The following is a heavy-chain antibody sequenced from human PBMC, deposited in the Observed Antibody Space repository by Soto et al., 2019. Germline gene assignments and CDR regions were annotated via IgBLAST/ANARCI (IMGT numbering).Heavy chain of an antibody. Sequence: PGESLKISCNGSGYIFTSYWISWVRQMPGKGLEWMGRIDPSDSYTNYSPSFQGHVTISADKSISTAYLQWSSLKASDTAMYYCARHLVGYGDYLVGMDVWGQGTTVTVSS. CDR3: ARHLVGYGDYLVGMDV. V-gene: IGHV5-10-1*01. J-gene: IGHJ6*02. CDR1: GYIFTSYW. D-gene: IGHD4-17*01. CDR2: IDPSDSYT.